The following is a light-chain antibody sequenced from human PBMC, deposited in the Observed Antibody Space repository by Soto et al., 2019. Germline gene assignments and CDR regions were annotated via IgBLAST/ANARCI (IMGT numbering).Light chain of an antibody. CDR2: EVN. J-gene: IGLJ2*01. CDR3: CSYTSSNTLV. CDR1: SSDIGSYDL. Sequence: QSALTQPASVSGSPGQSITISCTGASSDIGSYDLVSSYQQNPGKTPRLIIYEVNKRPWGVSNRFSGSKSGNTASLTISGLQAEDEADYYCCSYTSSNTLVFGGGTQLTVL. V-gene: IGLV2-23*02.